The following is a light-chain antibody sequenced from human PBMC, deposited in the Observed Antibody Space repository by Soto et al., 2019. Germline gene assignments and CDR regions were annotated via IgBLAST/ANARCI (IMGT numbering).Light chain of an antibody. CDR3: QQYNNYSGT. J-gene: IGKJ2*01. CDR2: NAS. Sequence: DIQMTQSPSTLSASVGDRVTITYRASQSITSWLAWYQQKPGKAPKLLIYNASSLESGVPSRFSGSGSGTEFTLTISSLQPADFATYYCQQYNNYSGTFGQGTKLEIK. CDR1: QSITSW. V-gene: IGKV1-5*03.